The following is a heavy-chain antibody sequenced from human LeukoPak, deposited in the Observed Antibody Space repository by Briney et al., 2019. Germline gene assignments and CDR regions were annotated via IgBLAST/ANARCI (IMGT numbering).Heavy chain of an antibody. V-gene: IGHV3-53*01. Sequence: AGGSLRLSCAASGFTFSSSAMSWVRQAPGKGLEWVSVIYSGGSTYYADSVKGRFTISRDNSKNTLYLQMNSLRAEDTAVYYCARGGSYLDYWGQGTLVTVSS. CDR1: GFTFSSSA. J-gene: IGHJ4*02. D-gene: IGHD3-16*01. CDR2: IYSGGST. CDR3: ARGGSYLDY.